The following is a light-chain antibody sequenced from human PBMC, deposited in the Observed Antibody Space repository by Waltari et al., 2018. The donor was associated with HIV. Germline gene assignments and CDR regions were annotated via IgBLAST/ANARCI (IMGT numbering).Light chain of an antibody. CDR3: CSYAGGRVFVL. CDR1: ISDIGSSQL. V-gene: IGLV2-23*02. CDR2: EVT. J-gene: IGLJ2*01. Sequence: QSALTQPASVSGSRGQSITISCPGTISDIGSSQLVSWYQQYPGRAPQLIIYEVTKRPSGFSDRFSGSQSGNRASLTVAGLKVEDEADYYCCSYAGGRVFVLFGGGTRLTV.